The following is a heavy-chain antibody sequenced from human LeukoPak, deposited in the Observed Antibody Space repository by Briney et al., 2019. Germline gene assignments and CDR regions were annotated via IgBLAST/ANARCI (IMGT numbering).Heavy chain of an antibody. V-gene: IGHV3-74*01. Sequence: GGSLRLSCEASEFTLKDYWMHWVRQGPGKGLVWVSRINSDGSSASYADSVKGRFTISRDNAKNTLYLQMNSLRAEDTAVYYCAKVQGRDNWNDVYWGQGTLVTVSS. J-gene: IGHJ4*02. D-gene: IGHD1-20*01. CDR2: INSDGSSA. CDR3: AKVQGRDNWNDVY. CDR1: EFTLKDYW.